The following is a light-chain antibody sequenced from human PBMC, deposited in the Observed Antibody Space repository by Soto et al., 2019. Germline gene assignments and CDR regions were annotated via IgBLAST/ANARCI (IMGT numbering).Light chain of an antibody. V-gene: IGKV4-1*01. CDR2: WAS. Sequence: DIVMTQSPDSLAVSLGERATINCKSNRTLFYPSNNKTYLAWYQQKAGQPPKLLIYWASMRESGVPDRFSGSGSGTDFTLTISSLQAEDVAIFYCQQYYNTHYNFGHGTKVDIK. CDR3: QQYYNTHYN. J-gene: IGKJ2*01. CDR1: RTLFYPSNNKTY.